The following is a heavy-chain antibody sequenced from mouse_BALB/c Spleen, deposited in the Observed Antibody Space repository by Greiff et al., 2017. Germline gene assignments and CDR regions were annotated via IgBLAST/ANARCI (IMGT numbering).Heavy chain of an antibody. Sequence: QVQLQQSGAELVRPGVSVKISCKGSGYTFTDYAMHWVKQSHAKSLEWIGVISTYYGDASYNQKFKGKATMTVDKSSSTAYMELARLTSEDSAICYCARNWEYYFDYWGQGTTLTVSS. CDR1: GYTFTDYA. CDR3: ARNWEYYFDY. V-gene: IGHV1S137*01. D-gene: IGHD4-1*01. J-gene: IGHJ2*01. CDR2: ISTYYGDA.